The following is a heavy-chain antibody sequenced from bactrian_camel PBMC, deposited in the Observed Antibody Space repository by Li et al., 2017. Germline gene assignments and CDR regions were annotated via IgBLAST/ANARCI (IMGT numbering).Heavy chain of an antibody. CDR3: AADYSMAGYGGSCGARPEERDFSV. V-gene: IGHV3S40*01. CDR2: INSRNIAT. J-gene: IGHJ6*01. Sequence: DVQLVESGGGLVRPGGSLTLSCVASGFAFSDYPLTWVRQTPEKRFEWVSAINSRNIATYNDSVKGRFTISKDNAKNTLYLQMNSLEPEDTAMYYCAADYSMAGYGGSCGARPEERDFSVWGQGTQVTVS. D-gene: IGHD6*01. CDR1: GFAFSDYP.